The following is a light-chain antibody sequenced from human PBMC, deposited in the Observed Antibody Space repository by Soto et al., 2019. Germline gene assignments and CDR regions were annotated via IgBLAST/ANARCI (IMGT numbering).Light chain of an antibody. V-gene: IGLV2-8*01. CDR3: SSYAGSNNVV. CDR2: EAS. CDR1: RSDVGGYNY. Sequence: QSALTQPPSASGSPGQSVTISCTGTRSDVGGYNYVSWYQQHPGKAPKLMIYEASKRPSGVPDRFSGSKSGNMASLTVSGLQAEDEADYYCSSYAGSNNVVFGGGTKLTVL. J-gene: IGLJ2*01.